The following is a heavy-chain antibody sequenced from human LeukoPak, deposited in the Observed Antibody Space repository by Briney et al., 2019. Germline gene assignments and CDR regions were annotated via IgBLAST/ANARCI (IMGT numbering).Heavy chain of an antibody. Sequence: PSETLSLTCTVSDGSITSYYWSWIRRPAGKGLEWIGRLYNTGSTNYNPSLKSRVTMSVDTSKNQFSLKLNSVTAADTAVYYCARAHEYYRGWFDPWGQGTLVTVSS. D-gene: IGHD2/OR15-2a*01. CDR2: LYNTGST. J-gene: IGHJ5*02. CDR1: DGSITSYY. CDR3: ARAHEYYRGWFDP. V-gene: IGHV4-4*07.